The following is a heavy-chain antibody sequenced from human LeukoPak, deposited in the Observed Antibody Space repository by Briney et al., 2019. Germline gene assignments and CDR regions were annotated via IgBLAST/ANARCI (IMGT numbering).Heavy chain of an antibody. D-gene: IGHD6-6*01. CDR1: GFTFDGYA. V-gene: IGHV3-9*01. CDR3: AKDMGASIAARPNYYYGMDV. CDR2: ISWNSGSI. J-gene: IGHJ6*02. Sequence: PGRSLRLSCAASGFTFDGYAMHWVRQAPGKGLEWVSGISWNSGSIGYADSVKGRFTISRDNAKNSLYLQMNSLRAEDTALYYCAKDMGASIAARPNYYYGMDVWGQGTTVTVSS.